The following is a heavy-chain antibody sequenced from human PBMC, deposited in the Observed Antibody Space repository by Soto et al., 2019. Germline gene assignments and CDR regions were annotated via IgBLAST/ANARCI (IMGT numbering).Heavy chain of an antibody. CDR2: IKSKTDGGTT. Sequence: ESGGGLVKPGGSLRLSCAASGFTFSNALMTWVRQDPGTGLEWVGRIKSKTDGGTTDYAAPVKGRFTISRDDSKNTLYLQMNSLKTEDAAVYYCNTGHYSSSWVRDYWGQGTLVTVSS. CDR3: NTGHYSSSWVRDY. CDR1: GFTFSNAL. D-gene: IGHD6-19*01. V-gene: IGHV3-15*01. J-gene: IGHJ4*02.